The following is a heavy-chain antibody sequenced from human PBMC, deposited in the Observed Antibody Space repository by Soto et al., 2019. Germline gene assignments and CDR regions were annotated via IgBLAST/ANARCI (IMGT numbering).Heavy chain of an antibody. D-gene: IGHD7-27*01. Sequence: EVQLLESGGNLVQPGGSLRLSCAASGFTFNNYAMSWVRQAPGKGLEWVSSVSGTTGSPSYADSVKGRFTISRDNSKSRVYLQMISLRAEDTAVYYCAKDSGDRVEGLDCWGRGTLVTVSS. CDR3: AKDSGDRVEGLDC. V-gene: IGHV3-23*01. J-gene: IGHJ4*02. CDR1: GFTFNNYA. CDR2: VSGTTGSP.